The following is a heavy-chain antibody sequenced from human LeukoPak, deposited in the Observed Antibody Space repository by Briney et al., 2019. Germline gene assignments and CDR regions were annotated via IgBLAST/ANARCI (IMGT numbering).Heavy chain of an antibody. D-gene: IGHD3-3*01. CDR3: ARDRYYDFWSGYYTGYFDY. CDR1: GYTFTSYG. V-gene: IGHV1-18*01. CDR2: ISAYNGNT. J-gene: IGHJ4*02. Sequence: TSVKVSCKASGYTFTSYGISWVRQAPGQGLEWMGWISAYNGNTNYAQKLQGRVTMTTDTSTSTAYMELRSLRSDDTAVYYCARDRYYDFWSGYYTGYFDYWGQGTLVTVSS.